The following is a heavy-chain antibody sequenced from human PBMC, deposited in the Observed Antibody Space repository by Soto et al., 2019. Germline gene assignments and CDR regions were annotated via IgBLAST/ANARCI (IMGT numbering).Heavy chain of an antibody. V-gene: IGHV3-30*18. D-gene: IGHD3-10*01. Sequence: GGSLRLSCAASGFTFSSYGMHWVRQAPGKGLEWVAVISYDGSNKYYADSVKGRFTISRDNSKNTLYLQMNSLRAEDTAVYYCAKDPLPSYYGSGSSPFDYWGQGTLVTVSS. CDR3: AKDPLPSYYGSGSSPFDY. CDR2: ISYDGSNK. CDR1: GFTFSSYG. J-gene: IGHJ4*02.